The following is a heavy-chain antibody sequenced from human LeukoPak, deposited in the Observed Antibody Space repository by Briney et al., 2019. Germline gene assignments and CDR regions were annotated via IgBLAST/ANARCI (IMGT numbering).Heavy chain of an antibody. D-gene: IGHD6-13*01. CDR2: ISSSSSYI. CDR1: GFTFSSYA. V-gene: IGHV3-21*01. J-gene: IGHJ4*02. CDR3: ARVAEAAAFDY. Sequence: PGGSLRLSCAASGFTFSSYAMSWVRQAPGKGLEWVSSISSSSSYIYYADSVKGRFTISRDNAKNSLYLQMNSLRVEDTAVYYCARVAEAAAFDYWGQGTLVTVSS.